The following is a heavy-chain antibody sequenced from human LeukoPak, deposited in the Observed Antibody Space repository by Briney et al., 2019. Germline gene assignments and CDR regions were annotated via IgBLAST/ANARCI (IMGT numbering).Heavy chain of an antibody. J-gene: IGHJ3*02. D-gene: IGHD3-22*01. CDR3: ARDRGTMIVDAFDI. CDR2: IYYSGST. Sequence: SETLSLTCTVPGGSISSYYWSWIRQPPGKGLEWIGYIYYSGSTNYNPSLKSRVTISVDTSKNQFSLKLSSVTAADTAVYYCARDRGTMIVDAFDIWGQGTMVTVSS. V-gene: IGHV4-59*01. CDR1: GGSISSYY.